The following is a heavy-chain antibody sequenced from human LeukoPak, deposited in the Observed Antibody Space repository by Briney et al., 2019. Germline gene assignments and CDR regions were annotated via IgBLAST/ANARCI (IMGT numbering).Heavy chain of an antibody. CDR1: GFTFNLFA. V-gene: IGHV3-23*01. Sequence: EGSLRLSCAASGFTFNLFAMSWVRQAPGKGLEWVSTTSGSGGSTFYADSVKGRFTISRDNSKYTLYLQMNTLGAEDTAVYYCAKGFRWSRDVFDMWGQGTLVTVSS. CDR3: AKGFRWSRDVFDM. D-gene: IGHD4-23*01. CDR2: TSGSGGST. J-gene: IGHJ3*02.